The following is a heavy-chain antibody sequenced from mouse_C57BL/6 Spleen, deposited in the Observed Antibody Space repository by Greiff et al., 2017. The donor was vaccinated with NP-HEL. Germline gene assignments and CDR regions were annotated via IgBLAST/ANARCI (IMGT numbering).Heavy chain of an antibody. V-gene: IGHV1-26*01. CDR1: GYTFTDYY. D-gene: IGHD4-1*01. CDR3: ARGVGPAY. J-gene: IGHJ3*01. Sequence: EVQLQQSGPELVKPGASVKISCKASGYTFTDYYMNWVKQSHGKSLEWIGDINPNNGGTSYNQKFKGKATLTVDKSSSTAYMELRSLTSEDSAVYYCARGVGPAYWGQGTLVTVSA. CDR2: INPNNGGT.